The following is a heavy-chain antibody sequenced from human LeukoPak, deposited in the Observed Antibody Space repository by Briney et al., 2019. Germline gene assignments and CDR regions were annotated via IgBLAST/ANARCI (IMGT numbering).Heavy chain of an antibody. V-gene: IGHV3-23*01. CDR2: ISGSGGTT. CDR3: AKWGIAVAGTRFHYFDY. D-gene: IGHD6-19*01. Sequence: PGGSLRLSCAASGFTFSSYAMNWVRQAPGKGLEWVPGISGSGGTTYYADSMKGRFTISRDNSKNTLYLQMNSLRGEDTAVYYCAKWGIAVAGTRFHYFDYWGQGTLVTVSS. CDR1: GFTFSSYA. J-gene: IGHJ4*02.